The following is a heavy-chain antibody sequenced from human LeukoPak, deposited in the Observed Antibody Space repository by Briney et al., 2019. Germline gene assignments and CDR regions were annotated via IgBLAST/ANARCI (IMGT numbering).Heavy chain of an antibody. J-gene: IGHJ6*03. D-gene: IGHD1-26*01. V-gene: IGHV4-59*01. Sequence: SETLSLTCTVSGGSISSYYWSWIRQPPGKGLEWIGYIYYSGSTNYNPSLKSRVTISVDTSKNQFSLKLSSVTAADTAVYYCARVSVGPTSYYYYYYMDVWGKGTTVTVSS. CDR3: ARVSVGPTSYYYYYYMDV. CDR1: GGSISSYY. CDR2: IYYSGST.